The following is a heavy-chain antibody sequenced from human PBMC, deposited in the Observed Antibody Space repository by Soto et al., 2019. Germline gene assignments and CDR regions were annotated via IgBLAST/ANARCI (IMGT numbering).Heavy chain of an antibody. CDR1: NGFVSSGTYS. V-gene: IGHV4-30-2*01. J-gene: IGHJ6*02. CDR3: ARGHYYYGMDV. CDR2: IYYSGTT. Sequence: TSETLSLTCTVANGFVSSGTYSCSWVRQPPGKGLEWIGYIYYSGTTYYTPSLKSRLTMSMDRANDHFSLNLTSVTAADTAVYFCARGHYYYGMDVWGQGITVTVS.